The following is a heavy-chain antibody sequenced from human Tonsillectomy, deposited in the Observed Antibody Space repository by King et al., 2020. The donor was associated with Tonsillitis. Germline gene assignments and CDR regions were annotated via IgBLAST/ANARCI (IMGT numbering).Heavy chain of an antibody. Sequence: QLQESGPGLVKPSETLSLTCNVSGGSISSGTYYWGWIRQPPGKGLEWIGTIYYSGSTYYNPSLKSRVTISVDTSKNQLSLKLSSVTAADTAVYYCARPIDSSGYYGNWGQGTLVTVSS. D-gene: IGHD3-22*01. CDR1: GGSISSGTYY. CDR2: IYYSGST. J-gene: IGHJ4*02. V-gene: IGHV4-39*01. CDR3: ARPIDSSGYYGN.